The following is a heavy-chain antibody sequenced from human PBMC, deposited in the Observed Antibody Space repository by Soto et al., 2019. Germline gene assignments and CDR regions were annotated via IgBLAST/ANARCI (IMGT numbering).Heavy chain of an antibody. J-gene: IGHJ3*01. D-gene: IGHD5-18*01. CDR2: ISADGDTK. CDR1: GFTFSRNI. CDR3: LGGIGYSYGYHAFDL. Sequence: QLQLVESGGGVVQPGRSLRLSCAASGFTFSRNILHWVRQAPGKGLEWLAFISADGDTKYYADSVKGRFTISRDNSKNTLYLKMNSLRREDTSVYYCLGGIGYSYGYHAFDLWGQGTMVTVSS. V-gene: IGHV3-30-3*01.